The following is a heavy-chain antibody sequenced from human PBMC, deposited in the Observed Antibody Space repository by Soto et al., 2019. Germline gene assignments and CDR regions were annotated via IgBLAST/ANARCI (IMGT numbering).Heavy chain of an antibody. Sequence: TGGSLRLSCAASGFTLSSYSMNWVRQAPGKGLEWVSYISSSSSTIYYADSVKGRFTISRDNAKNSLYLQMNSLRAEGTAVYYCARDRERFGTFDIWGQGTMVTVSS. V-gene: IGHV3-48*01. CDR1: GFTLSSYS. CDR2: ISSSSSTI. D-gene: IGHD3-3*01. CDR3: ARDRERFGTFDI. J-gene: IGHJ3*02.